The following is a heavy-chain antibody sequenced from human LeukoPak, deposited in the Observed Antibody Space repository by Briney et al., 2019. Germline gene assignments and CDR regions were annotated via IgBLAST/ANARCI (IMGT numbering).Heavy chain of an antibody. CDR1: GGSISSYY. D-gene: IGHD3-22*01. CDR3: ARGDGYYPFDY. J-gene: IGHJ4*02. Sequence: SETLSLTCTVSGGSISSYYWSWIRQPPGKGLEWIGYIYYSGSTNYNPSLKSRVTISVDTSKNQFSLKLSSVTAADTAVYYCARGDGYYPFDYWGQGTLVTVSS. V-gene: IGHV4-59*12. CDR2: IYYSGST.